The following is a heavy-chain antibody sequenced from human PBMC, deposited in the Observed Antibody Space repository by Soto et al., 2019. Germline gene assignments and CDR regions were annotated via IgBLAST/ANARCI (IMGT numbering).Heavy chain of an antibody. J-gene: IGHJ4*02. CDR2: ISWNSGSI. CDR1: GFTFDDYA. Sequence: LRLSRAASGFTFDDYAMHWVRQAPGKGLEWVSGISWNSGSIGYADSVKGRFTISRDNAKNSLYLQMNSLRAEDTALYYCAKDGVNFWSGYGGVYYFDYWGQGTLVTVSS. D-gene: IGHD3-3*01. CDR3: AKDGVNFWSGYGGVYYFDY. V-gene: IGHV3-9*01.